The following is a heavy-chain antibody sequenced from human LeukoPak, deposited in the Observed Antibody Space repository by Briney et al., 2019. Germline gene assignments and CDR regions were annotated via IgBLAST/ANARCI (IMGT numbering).Heavy chain of an antibody. D-gene: IGHD6-19*01. J-gene: IGHJ5*02. Sequence: SETLSLTCTVSGGSISGYYWGWIRQPAGKGLEWIGRIYTSGSTNYNPSLKSRVTISVDTSKNQFSLKLSSVTAADTAVYYCARVKSSGSGYDPWGQGTLVTVSS. V-gene: IGHV4-4*07. CDR2: IYTSGST. CDR1: GGSISGYY. CDR3: ARVKSSGSGYDP.